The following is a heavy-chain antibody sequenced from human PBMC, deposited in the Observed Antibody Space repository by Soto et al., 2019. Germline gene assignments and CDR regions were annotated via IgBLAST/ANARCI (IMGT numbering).Heavy chain of an antibody. CDR2: IKSQSDGGTT. D-gene: IGHD6-19*01. CDR3: ASTSPRIAVSGNWFDL. Sequence: GGSLRLSCAPSDFTFTKAWMNWVRQAPGKGLEWVGRIKSQSDGGTTDYAAPVKGRFTISRDDSRNMLYLHMNSLKPEDTALYYCASTSPRIAVSGNWFDLWGPGTLVTVSS. V-gene: IGHV3-15*07. J-gene: IGHJ5*02. CDR1: DFTFTKAW.